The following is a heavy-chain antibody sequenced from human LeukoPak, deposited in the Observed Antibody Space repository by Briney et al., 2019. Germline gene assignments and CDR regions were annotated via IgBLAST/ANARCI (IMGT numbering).Heavy chain of an antibody. V-gene: IGHV3-74*03. Sequence: GGSLRLSCAASGFTFSNYWMYWVRQAPGKGLVWVSRINSDGSDTTYADSVKGRFTISRDNAKNTLYLQMKSLKAEDTAVYYCARGGYGDYVPPRSRYLQSWGRGTLVTVSS. J-gene: IGHJ1*01. CDR3: ARGGYGDYVPPRSRYLQS. CDR1: GFTFSNYW. D-gene: IGHD4-17*01. CDR2: INSDGSDT.